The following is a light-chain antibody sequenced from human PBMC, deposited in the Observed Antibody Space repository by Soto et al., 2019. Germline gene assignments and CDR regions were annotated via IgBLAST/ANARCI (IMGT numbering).Light chain of an antibody. CDR2: EVN. Sequence: QSALTQPASVSGSPGQSITISCTGTSIDVGRYNYVSWYQQHPGKAPKLMIYEVNNRPSGISNRFSGSKSDNTASLTISGLQADDEADYYCSSFTTSSTYVFGTGTKLTVL. V-gene: IGLV2-14*01. J-gene: IGLJ1*01. CDR3: SSFTTSSTYV. CDR1: SIDVGRYNY.